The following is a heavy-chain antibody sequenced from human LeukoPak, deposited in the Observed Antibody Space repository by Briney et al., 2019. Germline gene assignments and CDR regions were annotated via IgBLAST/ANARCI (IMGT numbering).Heavy chain of an antibody. V-gene: IGHV1-2*02. Sequence: ASVKVSCKASGYTFTGYYMHWVRQAPGQGLEWMGWINPNSGGTNYAQKFQGRVTMTRDTSISTAYMELSRLRSDDTAVYYCAVRGGVVGATEGDYWGQGTLVTVSS. J-gene: IGHJ4*02. CDR1: GYTFTGYY. CDR3: AVRGGVVGATEGDY. D-gene: IGHD1-26*01. CDR2: INPNSGGT.